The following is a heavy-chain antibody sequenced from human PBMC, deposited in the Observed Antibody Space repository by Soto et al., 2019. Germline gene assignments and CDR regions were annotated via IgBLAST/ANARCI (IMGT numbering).Heavy chain of an antibody. CDR3: AREISKEQLVPGYYYYYYGMDV. CDR2: IIPIFGTA. CDR1: GGTFSSYA. D-gene: IGHD6-13*01. V-gene: IGHV1-69*06. J-gene: IGHJ6*02. Sequence: PSVKVSCKASGGTFSSYAISWVRQAPGQGLEWMGGIIPIFGTANYAQKFQGRVTITADKSTSTAYMELSSLRSEDTAVYYCAREISKEQLVPGYYYYYYGMDVWGQGTTVTVSS.